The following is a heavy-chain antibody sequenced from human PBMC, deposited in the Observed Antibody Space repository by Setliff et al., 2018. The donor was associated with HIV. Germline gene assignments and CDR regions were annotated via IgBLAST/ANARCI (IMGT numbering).Heavy chain of an antibody. V-gene: IGHV1-46*01. D-gene: IGHD6-6*01. CDR2: INPSSGST. J-gene: IGHJ1*01. CDR1: GYTFTSYY. Sequence: ASVKVSCKASGYTFTSYYMHWVRQAPGQGLDWMGIINPSSGSTTYAQKFQGRVTMTRDTSTSTVYMELSSLRSEDTAVYYCARDPAPSSSASYFQHWGQGTPVTVSS. CDR3: ARDPAPSSSASYFQH.